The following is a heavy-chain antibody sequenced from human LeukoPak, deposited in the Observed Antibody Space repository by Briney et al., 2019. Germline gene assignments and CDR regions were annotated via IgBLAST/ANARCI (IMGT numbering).Heavy chain of an antibody. D-gene: IGHD2/OR15-2a*01. CDR2: INPDTGNT. J-gene: IGHJ4*02. CDR1: GYPFTGYY. V-gene: IGHV1-2*02. Sequence: ASVKVSCNSSGYPFTGYYIQWIRQAPGQGLEWMGWINPDTGNTNYAQKFQGRVSLTRDTSITTVYMELSSLRSDDTAVYFCARRTPQYCTSSAYYADYWGQGTLITVSS. CDR3: ARRTPQYCTSSAYYADY.